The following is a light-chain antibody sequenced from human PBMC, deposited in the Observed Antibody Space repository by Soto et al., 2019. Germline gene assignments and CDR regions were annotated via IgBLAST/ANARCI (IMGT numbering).Light chain of an antibody. CDR1: SSDVGSYNL. CDR2: EVS. CDR3: CSYAGSSTLYV. V-gene: IGLV2-23*02. Sequence: QSVLTQPASVSGSPGQSITISCTGTSSDVGSYNLVSWYQQYPGKAPKLMVYEVSKRPSGVSNRFSGSKSGDTASLTISGLQAEDEADYYCCSYAGSSTLYVFGTGTKV. J-gene: IGLJ1*01.